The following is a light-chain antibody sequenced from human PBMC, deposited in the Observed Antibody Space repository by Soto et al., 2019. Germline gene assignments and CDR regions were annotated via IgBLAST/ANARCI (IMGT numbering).Light chain of an antibody. V-gene: IGLV2-14*01. Sequence: QSALTQPASVSGSPGQSITISCTGTNSDVGGYNYVSWYQQHPGKAPELMIYEVSHRPSGVSNCFSGSKSGNTASLTISGLQAEDEADYYCSSYTSSSTPHYVFGTGTKVTVL. J-gene: IGLJ1*01. CDR2: EVS. CDR3: SSYTSSSTPHYV. CDR1: NSDVGGYNY.